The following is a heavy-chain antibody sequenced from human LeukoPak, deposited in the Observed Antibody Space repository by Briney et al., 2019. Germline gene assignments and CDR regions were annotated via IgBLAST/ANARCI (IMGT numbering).Heavy chain of an antibody. CDR1: GFTFNTYA. J-gene: IGHJ4*02. CDR3: AKDRDFGGYFDY. V-gene: IGHV3-23*01. CDR2: ISGSGVMS. Sequence: GGSLRLSCAASGFTFNTYAINWVRQAPGRGLEWVSTISGSGVMSYYADSVKGRFTISRDNSKNTLYLQMNSLRAEDTAIYYCAKDRDFGGYFDYWGQGTLVTVSS. D-gene: IGHD4-23*01.